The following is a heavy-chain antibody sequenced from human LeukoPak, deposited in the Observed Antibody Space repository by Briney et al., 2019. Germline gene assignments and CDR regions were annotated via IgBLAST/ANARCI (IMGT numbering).Heavy chain of an antibody. CDR2: IYHSGST. D-gene: IGHD3-10*01. J-gene: IGHJ4*02. CDR1: GYSISSGYY. CDR3: SRDFLRTYGSGTYYHYFGY. V-gene: IGHV4-38-2*02. Sequence: SETLSLTCTVSGYSISSGYYWGWIRPPPGKGLEWWGSIYHSGSTYYNPSLKSRVTISVDKSKNQFYLKLSTVTAAAPAVFYFSRDFLRTYGSGTYYHYFGYWGQGTLVTVSS.